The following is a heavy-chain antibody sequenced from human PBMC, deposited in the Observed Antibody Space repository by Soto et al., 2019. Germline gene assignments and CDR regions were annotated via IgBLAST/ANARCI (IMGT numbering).Heavy chain of an antibody. Sequence: QVHLVQSGAEVKKPGASVKVSCKGSGYTFTTYGITWVRQAPGQGLEWMGWISAHNGNTNYAQKLQGRVTVTRDTSTSPAYMELRSLRSDDTAVYSCVRGRYGDYWGQGALVTVSS. CDR2: ISAHNGNT. CDR1: GYTFTTYG. J-gene: IGHJ4*02. V-gene: IGHV1-18*01. CDR3: VRGRYGDY. D-gene: IGHD1-1*01.